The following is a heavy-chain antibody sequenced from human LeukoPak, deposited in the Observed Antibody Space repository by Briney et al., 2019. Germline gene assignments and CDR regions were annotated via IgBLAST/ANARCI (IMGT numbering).Heavy chain of an antibody. CDR2: IYPGDSDT. D-gene: IGHD1-1*01. CDR3: ATLNTTGLDAFDI. V-gene: IGHV5-51*01. CDR1: GYSFTNYW. J-gene: IGHJ3*02. Sequence: GESLKISCKGSGYSFTNYWIGWVRQMPGKGLEWMGIIYPGDSDTSYSPSFQGQVTISADKSIRTAYLQWSSLKASDTAMYYCATLNTTGLDAFDIWGQGTLVTVSS.